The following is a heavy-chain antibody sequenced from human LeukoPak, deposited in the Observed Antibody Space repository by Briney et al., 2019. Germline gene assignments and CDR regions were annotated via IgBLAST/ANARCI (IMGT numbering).Heavy chain of an antibody. V-gene: IGHV3-30*18. CDR3: AKDLFQPSASHTAMLKGYYYGMDV. CDR2: ISYDGSNK. D-gene: IGHD5-18*01. Sequence: GGSLRLSCAASGVTFSSYGMHWVPQAPGKGLECVAVISYDGSNKYYADSVKGRFTISRDNSKNTLYLQMNSLRGEDTAVYYCAKDLFQPSASHTAMLKGYYYGMDVWGQGTTVTVSS. J-gene: IGHJ6*02. CDR1: GVTFSSYG.